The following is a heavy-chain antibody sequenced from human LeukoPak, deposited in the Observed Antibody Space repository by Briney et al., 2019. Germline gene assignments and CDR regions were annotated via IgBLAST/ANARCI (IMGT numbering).Heavy chain of an antibody. CDR3: ARGGGFDP. CDR2: INHSGST. Sequence: PSETLSLTCAVYGGSFSGYYWSWIRQPPGKGLEWIGEINHSGSTNYNPSLKSRVTISVDTSKNQFPLKLSSVTAADTAVYYCARGGGFDPWGQGTLVTVSS. D-gene: IGHD3-16*01. CDR1: GGSFSGYY. V-gene: IGHV4-34*01. J-gene: IGHJ5*02.